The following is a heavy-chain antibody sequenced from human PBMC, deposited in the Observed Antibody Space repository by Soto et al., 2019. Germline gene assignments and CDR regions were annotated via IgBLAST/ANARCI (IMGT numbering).Heavy chain of an antibody. CDR3: ARLPRDCNKTSSDYADH. D-gene: IGHD6-19*01. V-gene: IGHV5-51*01. J-gene: IGHJ4*01. Sequence: PGESLKISCRGSGYDFNTNWFGWVRQLPGKGLEWVGIMYPGDSDTRYNPSLQGHVTLSADVTVSTAFLQWRSLKTSDTGMYFCARLPRDCNKTSSDYADHWGHGTQVTVSS. CDR1: GYDFNTNW. CDR2: MYPGDSDT.